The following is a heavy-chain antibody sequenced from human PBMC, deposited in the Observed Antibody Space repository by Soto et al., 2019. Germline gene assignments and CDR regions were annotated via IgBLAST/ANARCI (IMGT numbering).Heavy chain of an antibody. V-gene: IGHV1-46*03. CDR2: VDPSGVHT. D-gene: IGHD5-12*01. CDR1: GYTFTTYF. Sequence: QVQLVQSGADVRRPGASVKVSCKASGYTFTTYFIHWVRQAPGQGLEWMGVVDPSGVHTKFVQKFQNRVAMTSDTSTSTCYMELSSLRSEDTAVYYCARDRSRYSGYDPGDYWGQGTLVTVSS. J-gene: IGHJ4*02. CDR3: ARDRSRYSGYDPGDY.